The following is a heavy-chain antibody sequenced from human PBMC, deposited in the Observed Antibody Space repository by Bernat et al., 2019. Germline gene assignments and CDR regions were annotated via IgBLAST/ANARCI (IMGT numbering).Heavy chain of an antibody. D-gene: IGHD2-2*01. CDR2: IIPIFGTA. V-gene: IGHV1-69*06. J-gene: IGHJ3*02. Sequence: QVQLVQSGAEVKKPGSSVKVSCKASGGTFSSYAISWVRQAPGQGLAWMGGIIPIFGTANYAQKFQGRVTITADKSTSTAYMELSSLRSEDTAVYYCARGGLGHCSSTSCSTRDAFDIWGQGTMVTVSS. CDR1: GGTFSSYA. CDR3: ARGGLGHCSSTSCSTRDAFDI.